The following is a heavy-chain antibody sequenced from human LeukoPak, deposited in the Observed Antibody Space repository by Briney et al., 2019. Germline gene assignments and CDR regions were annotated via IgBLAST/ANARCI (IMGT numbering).Heavy chain of an antibody. CDR1: GYTFTDHA. D-gene: IGHD2-15*01. V-gene: IGHV1-3*01. J-gene: IGHJ5*02. Sequence: ASVKVSCKASGYTFTDHAVHWVRQAPGQSLEWMGWINSVNGDTRYLQKLQGRVTITRDTSASTAYIELTSLTSEDTAIYYCARDARRCSGGVCHFGWFDPWGQGTLVTVSS. CDR3: ARDARRCSGGVCHFGWFDP. CDR2: INSVNGDT.